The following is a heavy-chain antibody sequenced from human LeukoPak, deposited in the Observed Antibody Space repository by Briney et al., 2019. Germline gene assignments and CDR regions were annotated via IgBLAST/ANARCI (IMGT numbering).Heavy chain of an antibody. D-gene: IGHD2-2*01. V-gene: IGHV1-18*04. Sequence: ASVKVSCKGSGYNFYRYGVSWVRQAPGQGLEWMGWISTYNGNTIYAQKFEGRVTVTTDTSTNTVYMDLRSLRSDDTAVYYCARDLGHCRNIICSSSAYWGQGTLVTVSS. CDR1: GYNFYRYG. CDR2: ISTYNGNT. CDR3: ARDLGHCRNIICSSSAY. J-gene: IGHJ4*02.